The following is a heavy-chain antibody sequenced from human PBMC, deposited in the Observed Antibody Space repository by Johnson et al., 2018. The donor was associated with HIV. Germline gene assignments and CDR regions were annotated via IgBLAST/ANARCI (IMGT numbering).Heavy chain of an antibody. CDR1: GFTFSSYG. CDR2: IRYDGSNK. J-gene: IGHJ3*02. V-gene: IGHV3-30*02. D-gene: IGHD7-27*01. CDR3: AKDLGTGDDAFDI. Sequence: QMQLVESGGGVVQPGGSLRLSCAASGFTFSSYGMHWVRQAPGKGLEWVAFIRYDGSNKYYADSLKGRFTISRDNSKNTLYLQMNSLRAEDTAVYYCAKDLGTGDDAFDIWGQGTMVTVSS.